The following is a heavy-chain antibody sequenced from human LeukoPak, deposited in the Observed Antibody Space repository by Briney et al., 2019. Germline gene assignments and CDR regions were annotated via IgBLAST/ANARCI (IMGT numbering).Heavy chain of an antibody. CDR3: AKDRTQQIAKFDY. CDR1: GFTFGSYG. D-gene: IGHD6-13*01. Sequence: GGSLRLSCAASGFTFGSYGMSWVRQAPGKGLEWVTAISGSGGSTYYADSVKGRFTISRDNSKNTLFLQMNSLRAEDTAVYYCAKDRTQQIAKFDYWGQGTLVTVSS. CDR2: ISGSGGST. V-gene: IGHV3-23*01. J-gene: IGHJ4*02.